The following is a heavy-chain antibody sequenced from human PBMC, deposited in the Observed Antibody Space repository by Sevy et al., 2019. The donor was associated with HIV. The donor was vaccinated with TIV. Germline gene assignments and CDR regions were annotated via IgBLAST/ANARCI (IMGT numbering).Heavy chain of an antibody. CDR1: GGTFSSYA. CDR2: ILPIFGTA. CDR3: AREGTGTTLFNAFDI. V-gene: IGHV1-69*13. D-gene: IGHD1-1*01. Sequence: SVKVSCKASGGTFSSYAISWVRQAPGQGLEWMGGILPIFGTANYAQKFQGRVTITADESTSTAYMELSSLSSEDTAVYYGAREGTGTTLFNAFDIWGQGTMVTVSS. J-gene: IGHJ3*02.